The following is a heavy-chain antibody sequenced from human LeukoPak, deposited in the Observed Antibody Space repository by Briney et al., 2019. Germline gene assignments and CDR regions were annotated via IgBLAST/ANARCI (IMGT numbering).Heavy chain of an antibody. CDR3: ARELPPVVTYYFDY. CDR1: GFTFSSFG. CDR2: IWDDGSNK. D-gene: IGHD2-15*01. V-gene: IGHV3-33*01. J-gene: IGHJ4*02. Sequence: AGGSLRLSCAAPGFTFSSFGMHWVRQAPGKGLEWGAVIWDDGSNKYYADSVKGRFTIYRVNSKNTLYLQMNSLRAEDTAVYYCARELPPVVTYYFDYWGQGTLVTVSS.